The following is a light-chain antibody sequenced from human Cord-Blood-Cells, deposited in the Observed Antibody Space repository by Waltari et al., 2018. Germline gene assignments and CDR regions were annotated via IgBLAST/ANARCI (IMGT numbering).Light chain of an antibody. CDR1: SSDVGRYNL. V-gene: IGLV2-23*03. CDR2: EGS. Sequence: QSALTQPASVSGSPGQSITISCTGTSSDVGRYNLVSLYQHHPGKAPKLMIYEGSKRPSGCSNRFSGSKSGNTASLTISGLQAEDEADYYCCSYAGSSTFAVFGGGTKLTVL. CDR3: CSYAGSSTFAV. J-gene: IGLJ3*02.